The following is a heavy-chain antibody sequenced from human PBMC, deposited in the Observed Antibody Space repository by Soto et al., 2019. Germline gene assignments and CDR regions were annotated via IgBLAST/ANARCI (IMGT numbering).Heavy chain of an antibody. J-gene: IGHJ6*02. Sequence: ASVKVSCKASGYTFTNYGISWVRQAPGQGLEWMGWISANNGNTHYAQKFQGRVTMTIETSTSTVYMELRSLRSDDTAVYYCARAGSSLGYAMDVWGRGTTVTVS. V-gene: IGHV1-18*04. CDR1: GYTFTNYG. CDR2: ISANNGNT. D-gene: IGHD3-10*01. CDR3: ARAGSSLGYAMDV.